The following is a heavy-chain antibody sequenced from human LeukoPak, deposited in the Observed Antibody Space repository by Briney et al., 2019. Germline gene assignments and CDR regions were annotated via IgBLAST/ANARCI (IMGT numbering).Heavy chain of an antibody. V-gene: IGHV3-30*03. CDR1: GFTFSRYA. CDR3: VRDHQLQNGNWFDP. D-gene: IGHD2-2*01. CDR2: IAYDGGTK. J-gene: IGHJ5*02. Sequence: GGSLRLSCAASGFTFSRYAMHWVRQAPGKGLEWVANIAYDGGTKYYADSVKGRFSVSRDNSKNTLYLQMNSLRPEDTAVYYCVRDHQLQNGNWFDPWGRGTLVTVSS.